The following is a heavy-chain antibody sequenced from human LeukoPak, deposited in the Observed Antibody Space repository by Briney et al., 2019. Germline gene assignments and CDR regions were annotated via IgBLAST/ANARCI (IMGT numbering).Heavy chain of an antibody. CDR3: ARHLAKNFWSGYTDAFDI. Sequence: PSETLSLTCTVSGGSISSYYWSWIRQPPGKGLEWIGYIYYSGSTNYNPSLKSRVTISVDTSKNQFSLKLSSVTAADTAVYYCARHLAKNFWSGYTDAFDIWGQGTRVTVSS. D-gene: IGHD3-3*01. V-gene: IGHV4-59*08. CDR1: GGSISSYY. CDR2: IYYSGST. J-gene: IGHJ3*02.